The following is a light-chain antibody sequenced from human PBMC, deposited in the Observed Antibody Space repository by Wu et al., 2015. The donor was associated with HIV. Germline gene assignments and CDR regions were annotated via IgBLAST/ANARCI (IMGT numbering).Light chain of an antibody. CDR1: QSISSS. V-gene: IGKV1-5*03. CDR3: QQYKNWIRT. Sequence: DIQMTQSPSTLSASVGDRVTITCRASQSISSSLAWYQQKPGKAPKLLIYKASSLESGVPSRFSGSGSGTDFTLTISSLQSEDFAVYYCQQYKNWIRTFGQGTKVEIK. J-gene: IGKJ1*01. CDR2: KAS.